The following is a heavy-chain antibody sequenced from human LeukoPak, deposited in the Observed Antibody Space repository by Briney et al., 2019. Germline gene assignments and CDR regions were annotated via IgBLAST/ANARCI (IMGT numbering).Heavy chain of an antibody. V-gene: IGHV3-30*03. CDR2: ISYDGRGN. J-gene: IGHJ4*02. D-gene: IGHD1-1*01. CDR1: GFPFSDYA. CDR3: VRETGNTNYFDY. Sequence: GGSLRLSCAASGFPFSDYAMHWVRQAPGKGLEWVAVISYDGRGNDYADPVKGRFTISRDNSQNTLYLEMHSLRTEDTALYFCVRETGNTNYFDYWGQGALVTVSS.